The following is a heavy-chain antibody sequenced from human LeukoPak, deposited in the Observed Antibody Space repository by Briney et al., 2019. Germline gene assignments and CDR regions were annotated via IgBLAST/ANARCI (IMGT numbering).Heavy chain of an antibody. D-gene: IGHD6-19*01. CDR2: IYTSGST. V-gene: IGHV4-61*02. Sequence: SETLSLTCTVSGGSISRGLYSWSWLRQPAGKGLEWIGRIYTSGSTNYNPSLKSRVTMSVDTSKNQFSLKLSSVTAADTAVYYCARDSSGWETHYFDYWGQGTLVTVSS. CDR3: ARDSSGWETHYFDY. CDR1: GGSISRGLYS. J-gene: IGHJ4*02.